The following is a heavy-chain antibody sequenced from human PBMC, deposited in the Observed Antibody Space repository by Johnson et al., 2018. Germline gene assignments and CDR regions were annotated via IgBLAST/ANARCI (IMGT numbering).Heavy chain of an antibody. J-gene: IGHJ6*03. Sequence: QVQLQESGPGLVKPSETLSLTCTVSGGSISSYYWSWIRQPPGKGLEWIGYIYYSGSTNYNPSLKSRVTISVDTSKNQFSLKLSSVTAADTAVYYCSRGPQERATITGAFMEVWGKGTTVTVAS. D-gene: IGHD5-24*01. CDR3: SRGPQERATITGAFMEV. CDR1: GGSISSYY. V-gene: IGHV4-59*01. CDR2: IYYSGST.